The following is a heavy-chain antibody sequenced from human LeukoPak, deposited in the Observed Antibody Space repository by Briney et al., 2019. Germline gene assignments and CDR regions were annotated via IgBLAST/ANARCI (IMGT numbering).Heavy chain of an antibody. CDR3: AKAQTHYYYGMDV. V-gene: IGHV3-23*01. J-gene: IGHJ6*02. CDR2: ISGSGGST. Sequence: GESLKISCAASGFIFSNYAMSWVRQAPEKGLEWVSGISGSGGSTYSADSVKGRFTISRDNSKNTLYLQMDSLRAEDTAVYYCAKAQTHYYYGMDVWGQGTTVTVSS. CDR1: GFIFSNYA.